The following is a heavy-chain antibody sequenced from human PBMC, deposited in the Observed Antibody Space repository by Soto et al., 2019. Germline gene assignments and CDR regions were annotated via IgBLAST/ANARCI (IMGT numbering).Heavy chain of an antibody. CDR3: ARGGEEYDFWSGYYKRWFDP. CDR1: GGSISSYY. Sequence: SETLSLTCTVSGGSISSYYWSWIRQPPGKGLEWIGYIYYSGSTNYNPSLKSRVTISVDTSKNQFSLKLSSVTAADTAVYYCARGGEEYDFWSGYYKRWFDPWGQGTLVTVSS. CDR2: IYYSGST. V-gene: IGHV4-59*01. J-gene: IGHJ5*02. D-gene: IGHD3-3*01.